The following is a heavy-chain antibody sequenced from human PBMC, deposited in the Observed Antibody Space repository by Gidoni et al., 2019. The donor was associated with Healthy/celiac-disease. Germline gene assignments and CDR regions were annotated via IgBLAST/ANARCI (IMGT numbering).Heavy chain of an antibody. CDR1: GFTFDEYA. J-gene: IGHJ4*02. V-gene: IGHV3-9*01. CDR2: ISWNSGSI. D-gene: IGHD6-25*01. CDR3: AKVRQGGYFAY. Sequence: EVQLVESGGGLVQHGRSLRLSCAASGFTFDEYAMHWVPHAPGKGMEWVSGISWNSGSICYADSVMGRFTISRDNAKNALYLQMKSLSADDNAFYYCAKVRQGGYFAYWGQGTLVTVSS.